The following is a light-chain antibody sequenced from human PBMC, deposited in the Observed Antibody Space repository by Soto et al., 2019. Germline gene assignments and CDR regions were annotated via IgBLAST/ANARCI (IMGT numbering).Light chain of an antibody. V-gene: IGKV3-20*01. CDR2: GAS. CDR1: QTLSNNN. J-gene: IGKJ2*01. Sequence: EIVLTQSPGTLSLSPGERATLSCRASQTLSNNNLAWFHQKPGQAPRLLIYGASNRATGIPDRFGGSGSGTDFTLTISRLEPEDFAVYYCQQYGTSSYTFGQGTKLEIK. CDR3: QQYGTSSYT.